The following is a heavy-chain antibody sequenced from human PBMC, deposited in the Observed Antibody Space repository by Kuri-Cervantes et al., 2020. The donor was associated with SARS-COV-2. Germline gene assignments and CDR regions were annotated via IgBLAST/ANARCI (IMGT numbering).Heavy chain of an antibody. CDR2: ISGSGGST. CDR3: AKTDVGWGANFDY. J-gene: IGHJ4*02. V-gene: IGHV3-23*01. D-gene: IGHD1-26*01. CDR1: GFTFGSYA. Sequence: GESLKISCTASGFTFGSYAMAWVRQAPGKGLEWVPTISGSGGSTYYADSVKGRFTISRDNSKNTLYLQMNSLRAEDTAVYFCAKTDVGWGANFDYWGQGTLVTVSS.